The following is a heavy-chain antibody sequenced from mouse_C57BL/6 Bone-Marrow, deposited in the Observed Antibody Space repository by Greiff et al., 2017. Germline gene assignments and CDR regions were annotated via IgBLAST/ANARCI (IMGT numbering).Heavy chain of an antibody. CDR3: ARDYGSSDWYFDV. J-gene: IGHJ1*03. Sequence: VQLQQSGPELVKPGASVKLSCKASGYTFTSYDINWVKQRPGQGLEWIGWIYPRGGSTKYTEKFKGKATLTVDTSSSTAYMELHSLTSGDSAVDFCARDYGSSDWYFDVWGTGTTVTVSS. CDR1: GYTFTSYD. V-gene: IGHV1-85*01. D-gene: IGHD1-1*01. CDR2: IYPRGGST.